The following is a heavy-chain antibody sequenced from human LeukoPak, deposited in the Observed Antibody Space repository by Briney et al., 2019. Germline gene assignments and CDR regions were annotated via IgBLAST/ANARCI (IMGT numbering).Heavy chain of an antibody. J-gene: IGHJ4*02. V-gene: IGHV3-23*01. Sequence: GVSLRLSCAASGLTFSSYAMSWVRQAPGKGLEWVSGFSVSDETTYYADSVKGRFTISRDNSKNTLYLQINSLRAEDTAVYYCAKDPSVYYGDYIIRWGQGTLVIVSS. CDR1: GLTFSSYA. CDR2: FSVSDETT. D-gene: IGHD4-17*01. CDR3: AKDPSVYYGDYIIR.